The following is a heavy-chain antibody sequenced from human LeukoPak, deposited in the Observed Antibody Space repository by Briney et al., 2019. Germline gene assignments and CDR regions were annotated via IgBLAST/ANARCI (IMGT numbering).Heavy chain of an antibody. CDR2: IIPILGIA. D-gene: IGHD3-3*01. CDR3: ARSQAPAGPITIFGVVTQAAFDY. CDR1: GGTFSSYA. J-gene: IGHJ4*02. V-gene: IGHV1-69*04. Sequence: GASVKVSCKASGGTFSSYAISWVRQAPGQGLEWMGRIIPILGIANYAQKFQGRVTITADKSTSTAYMELSSLRSEDTAVYYCARSQAPAGPITIFGVVTQAAFDYWGQGTLVTVSS.